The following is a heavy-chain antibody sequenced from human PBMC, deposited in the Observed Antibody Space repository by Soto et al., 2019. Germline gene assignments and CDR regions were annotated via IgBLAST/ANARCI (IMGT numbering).Heavy chain of an antibody. CDR3: ARDRHYYDSSGYYLH. J-gene: IGHJ4*02. V-gene: IGHV3-33*01. CDR1: GFTFSSYG. D-gene: IGHD3-22*01. Sequence: QVQLVESGGGVVQPGRSLRLSCAASGFTFSSYGMHWVRQAPGKGLEWVAVIWYDGSNKYYADSVKGRFTISRDNSKNTLYLQMNSLRAEDTAVYYCARDRHYYDSSGYYLHCGQGTLVTVSS. CDR2: IWYDGSNK.